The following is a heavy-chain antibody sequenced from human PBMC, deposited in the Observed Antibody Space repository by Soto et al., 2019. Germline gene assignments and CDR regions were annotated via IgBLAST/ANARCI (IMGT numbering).Heavy chain of an antibody. Sequence: LGGSLRLSCEVSGFTFKTYWMSWVRQAPGKGLEWLANMNEDANKKYYVDSVKGRFTIVGDSAGSALLLRMDSLRAEDTAVFFCAAYNTSRHAAFDIWGRGTLVTVSS. CDR2: MNEDANKK. CDR3: AAYNTSRHAAFDI. D-gene: IGHD1-20*01. CDR1: GFTFKTYW. J-gene: IGHJ3*02. V-gene: IGHV3-7*01.